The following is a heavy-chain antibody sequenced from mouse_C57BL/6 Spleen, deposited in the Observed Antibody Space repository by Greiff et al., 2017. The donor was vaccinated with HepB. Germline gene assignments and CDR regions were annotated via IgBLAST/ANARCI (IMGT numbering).Heavy chain of an antibody. D-gene: IGHD1-2*01. CDR3: ARGRLPYYFDY. CDR1: GYTFTSYW. J-gene: IGHJ2*01. CDR2: IDPSDSET. Sequence: QVHVKQPGAELVRPGSSVKLSCKASGYTFTSYWMHWVKQRPIQGLEWIGNIDPSDSETHYNQKFKDKATLTVDKSSSTAYMQLSSLTSEDSAVYYCARGRLPYYFDYWGQGTTLTVSS. V-gene: IGHV1-52*01.